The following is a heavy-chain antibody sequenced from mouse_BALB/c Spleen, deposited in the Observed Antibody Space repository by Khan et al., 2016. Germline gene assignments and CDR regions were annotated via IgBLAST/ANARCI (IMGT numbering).Heavy chain of an antibody. D-gene: IGHD2-3*01. J-gene: IGHJ3*01. Sequence: QIQLVQSGPELKKPGETVKISCKASGDIFTNYGMHWVRQAPGKGLKWMGWINTYSGEPTYADDFKGRFAFSLETSASIAYLQLNNLKNEDMATYFCARYEFAYWGQGTLVTVSA. CDR2: INTYSGEP. CDR3: ARYEFAY. CDR1: GDIFTNYG. V-gene: IGHV9-1*02.